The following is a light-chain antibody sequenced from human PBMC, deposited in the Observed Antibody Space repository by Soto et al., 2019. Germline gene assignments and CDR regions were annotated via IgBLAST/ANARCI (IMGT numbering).Light chain of an antibody. CDR1: QSISRF. CDR2: DAS. CDR3: QQRAQWPPLT. V-gene: IGKV3-11*01. Sequence: EIVLTQSPVTLSLSPGDRATLSCRASQSISRFLAWYQQKPGQAPRLLIYDASNRANGIPDRFSGSGSGTEFTLTISGLEPEDFGIYYCQQRAQWPPLTFGGGTKVEIK. J-gene: IGKJ4*01.